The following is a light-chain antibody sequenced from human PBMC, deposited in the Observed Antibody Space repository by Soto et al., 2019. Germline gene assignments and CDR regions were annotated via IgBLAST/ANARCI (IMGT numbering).Light chain of an antibody. Sequence: EIVLTQSPGTLSLSPGERATLSCRASQSVSSSYLAWYQQTPGQAPRLLIYGASSRATGIPDRFGGSGSGTDFTLTISRLEPEDFAVYYCQQYGSSPRTFGQGTKVEIK. V-gene: IGKV3-20*01. J-gene: IGKJ1*01. CDR1: QSVSSSY. CDR3: QQYGSSPRT. CDR2: GAS.